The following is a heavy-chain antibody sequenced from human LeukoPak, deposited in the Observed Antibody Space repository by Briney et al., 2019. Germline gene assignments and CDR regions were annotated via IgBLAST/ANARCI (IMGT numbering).Heavy chain of an antibody. J-gene: IGHJ5*02. CDR3: ARLRAVNYDFWSGPGHYNWFDP. CDR1: GYSFTSYW. Sequence: GESLKISCKGSGYSFTSYWIGWVRQLPGKGLEWMGIIYPGDSDTRYSPSFQGQVTISADKSISTAYLQWSSLKASDTAMYYCARLRAVNYDFWSGPGHYNWFDPWGQGTLVTVSA. V-gene: IGHV5-51*01. D-gene: IGHD3-3*01. CDR2: IYPGDSDT.